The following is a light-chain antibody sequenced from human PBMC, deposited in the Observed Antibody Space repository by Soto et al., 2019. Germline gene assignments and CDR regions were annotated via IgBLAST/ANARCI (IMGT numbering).Light chain of an antibody. V-gene: IGLV2-14*01. CDR3: SSYGSTSTRYV. Sequence: QSVLTQPASVSGSPGQSITISCTGTSSDVGGYHYVSWYQQHPGKAPKLMIYEVSNRPSGVSNRFSGSKSGNTASLTISGLQAENEAAYFCSSYGSTSTRYVFGTGTKLTVL. CDR1: SSDVGGYHY. CDR2: EVS. J-gene: IGLJ1*01.